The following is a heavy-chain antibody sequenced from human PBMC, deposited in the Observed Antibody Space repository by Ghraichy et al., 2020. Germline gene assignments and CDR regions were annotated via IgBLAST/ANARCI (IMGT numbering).Heavy chain of an antibody. CDR2: INHSGST. D-gene: IGHD6-13*01. CDR3: ARYSIAAADPSFDP. J-gene: IGHJ5*02. V-gene: IGHV4-34*01. Sequence: SETLSLTCAVYGGSFSGYYWSWIRQPPGKGLEWIGEINHSGSTNYNPSLKSRVTISVDTSKNQFSLKLSSVTAADTAGYYCARYSIAAADPSFDPWGQGTLVTVSS. CDR1: GGSFSGYY.